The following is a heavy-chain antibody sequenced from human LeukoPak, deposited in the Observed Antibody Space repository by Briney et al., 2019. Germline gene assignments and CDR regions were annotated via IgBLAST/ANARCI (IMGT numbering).Heavy chain of an antibody. CDR2: IYVDGRTT. J-gene: IGHJ5*02. CDR1: GFTFSNYW. V-gene: IGHV3-74*01. Sequence: WGSLRLSCVASGFTFSNYWMHWVRQPPGKGLVWVSRIYVDGRTTNYADSVKGRFTISRDNAKNTVYLEMNSLSVEDTATYYCIRDFRSADLWGQGTLVTVTS. CDR3: IRDFRSADL.